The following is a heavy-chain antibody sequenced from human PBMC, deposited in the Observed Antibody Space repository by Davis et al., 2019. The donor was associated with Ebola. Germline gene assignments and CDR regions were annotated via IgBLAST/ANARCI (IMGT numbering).Heavy chain of an antibody. CDR1: GFTFSDYY. CDR3: TKGGFCGSTSCSAFDS. D-gene: IGHD2-2*01. CDR2: ISGSGDVA. J-gene: IGHJ4*02. V-gene: IGHV3-23*01. Sequence: GESLKISCEVSGFTFSDYYMSWIRQAPGKGLEWASAISGSGDVAYYADSVKGRFTVSRDNSGTTLYLQLNGLRAEDTATYYCTKGGFCGSTSCSAFDSWGQGTLVTVSS.